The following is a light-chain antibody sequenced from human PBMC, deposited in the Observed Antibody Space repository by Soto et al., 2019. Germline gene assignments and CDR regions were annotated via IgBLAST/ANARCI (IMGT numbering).Light chain of an antibody. CDR1: QSVSSN. CDR2: DAS. J-gene: IGKJ5*01. V-gene: IGKV3-11*01. Sequence: EIVMTQSPATLSVSPGERATLSCRASQSVSSNLAWYQQKPGQAPRLLIYDASNRATGIPARFSGSGSETDFTLTISRLEPEDFALYYCQQRGNWPPESTFGQGTRLEIK. CDR3: QQRGNWPPEST.